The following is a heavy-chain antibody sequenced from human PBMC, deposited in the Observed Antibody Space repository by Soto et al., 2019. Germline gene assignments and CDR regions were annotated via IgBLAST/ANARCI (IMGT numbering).Heavy chain of an antibody. CDR3: ATRSSPGDLNWFDP. J-gene: IGHJ5*02. CDR2: ISGSGGST. D-gene: IGHD2-21*01. Sequence: GGSLRLSCAASGFTFSSYAMSWVRQAPGKGLEWVSAISGSGGSTYYADSVKGRFTISRDNSKNTLYLQMNSLRAEDTAVYYCATRSSPGDLNWFDPWGQGTLVTVSS. V-gene: IGHV3-23*01. CDR1: GFTFSSYA.